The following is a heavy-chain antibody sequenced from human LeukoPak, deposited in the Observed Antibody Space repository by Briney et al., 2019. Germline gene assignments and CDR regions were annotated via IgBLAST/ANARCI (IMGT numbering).Heavy chain of an antibody. CDR3: ARDTLNGPFVISLDY. D-gene: IGHD3-9*01. CDR2: ISSDGHVE. V-gene: IGHV3-48*04. Sequence: GGSLRLSCAASGFTFRSYTMNWVRQAPGKGLEWVSHISSDGHVERYVDSVRGRFSMSRDNAKDLLFLQMNDLRAEDTAVYYCARDTLNGPFVISLDYWGQGALVTVSS. J-gene: IGHJ4*02. CDR1: GFTFRSYT.